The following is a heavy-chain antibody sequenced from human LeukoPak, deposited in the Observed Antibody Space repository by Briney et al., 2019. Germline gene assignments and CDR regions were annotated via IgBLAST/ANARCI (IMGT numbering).Heavy chain of an antibody. Sequence: PSETLSHTCTVSGASITSADYYRGWIRQPPGKGLEWIGYLYDGGSTHYNPSLKSRVIISVDTSKNQFSLNLNSVTAADTAVYFCARHSWVNGYFDFWGQGTLVTVSS. D-gene: IGHD2-15*01. CDR3: ARHSWVNGYFDF. CDR1: GASITSADYY. V-gene: IGHV4-61*05. J-gene: IGHJ4*02. CDR2: LYDGGST.